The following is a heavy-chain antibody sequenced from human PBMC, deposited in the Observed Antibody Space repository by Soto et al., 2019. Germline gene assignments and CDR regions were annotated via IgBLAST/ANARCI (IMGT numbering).Heavy chain of an antibody. CDR2: IHYGGTT. V-gene: IGHV4-39*01. J-gene: IGHJ4*02. CDR1: DDGSSY. CDR3: ASDSDIARFFI. D-gene: IGHD2-21*02. Sequence: SETLSLTCSVSDDGSSYWGWIRQAPGKGLEWIGSIHYGGTTYYNPSLKSRVTISFDTSKSQFSLNLNSVIAADAAVYYCASDSDIARFFIWGQGIPVTVSS.